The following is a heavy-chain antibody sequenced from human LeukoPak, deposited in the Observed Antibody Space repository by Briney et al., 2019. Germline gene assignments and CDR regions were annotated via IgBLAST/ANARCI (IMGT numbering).Heavy chain of an antibody. CDR2: INPNSGGT. V-gene: IGHV1-2*02. Sequence: ASVKVSCKASGYTFTGYYMHWVRQAPGQGLEWMGWINPNSGGTNYAQKFQGRVTMTRDTSIGTAYMELSRLRSDDTAVYYCASFSGSYYRFDYWGQGTLVTVSS. J-gene: IGHJ4*02. CDR3: ASFSGSYYRFDY. D-gene: IGHD1-26*01. CDR1: GYTFTGYY.